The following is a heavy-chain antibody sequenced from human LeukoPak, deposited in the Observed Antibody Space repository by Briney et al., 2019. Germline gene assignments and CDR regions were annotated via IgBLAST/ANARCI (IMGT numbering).Heavy chain of an antibody. CDR3: AKDPTQKLALAAAGMSFDY. D-gene: IGHD6-13*01. CDR1: GFTFSSYA. J-gene: IGHJ4*02. Sequence: GGSLRLSCAASGFTFSSYAMSWVRQAPGKGLEWVSAISGSGGSTYYADSVKGRFTISRDNSKNTLYLQMNSLRAEDTAVYYCAKDPTQKLALAAAGMSFDYWGQGTLVTVSS. CDR2: ISGSGGST. V-gene: IGHV3-23*01.